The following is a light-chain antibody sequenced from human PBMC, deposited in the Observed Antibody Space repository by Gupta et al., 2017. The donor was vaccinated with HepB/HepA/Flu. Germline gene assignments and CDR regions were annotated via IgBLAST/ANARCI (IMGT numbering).Light chain of an antibody. CDR2: AAS. Sequence: DIQMTQSPSSLSASVGVRVTITCRASQSISSYLNWYQQKPGKSPKLLIYAASSLQSGVPSRFSGSGSGTDFTLTISSLQPEDFATYYCKQSYSTPCTFGQGTKVEIK. J-gene: IGKJ1*01. V-gene: IGKV1-39*01. CDR3: KQSYSTPCT. CDR1: QSISSY.